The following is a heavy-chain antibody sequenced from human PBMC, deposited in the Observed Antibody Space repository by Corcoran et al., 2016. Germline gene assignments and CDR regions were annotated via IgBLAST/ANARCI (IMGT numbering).Heavy chain of an antibody. V-gene: IGHV5-51*01. CDR3: ARYDILTGRHFDY. CDR2: IYPVDSDT. Sequence: EVQLVQSGAEVKKPGESLKISCKGSGYRFTSYWIGWVRQMPGKGLEWMGIIYPVDSDTRYSPSFQGRVTISADKSISTAYLQWSSLKASDTAMYYCARYDILTGRHFDYWGQGTLVTVSS. D-gene: IGHD3-9*01. J-gene: IGHJ4*02. CDR1: GYRFTSYW.